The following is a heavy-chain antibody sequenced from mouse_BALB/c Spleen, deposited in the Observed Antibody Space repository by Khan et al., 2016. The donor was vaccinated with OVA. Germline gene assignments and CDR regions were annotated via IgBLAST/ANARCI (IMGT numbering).Heavy chain of an antibody. CDR2: IYWDDDK. CDR1: GFSLSASGVS. Sequence: QVTLKESGPGILQPSQTLSLTCSFSGFSLSASGVSVSWIRQPSGKGLEWLAHIYWDDDKRYNPSLKSRLTIPKDTSRNKVFLTITSVDTADTATYYCARRPRGVYSDYLFAYWGQGTLVTVSA. V-gene: IGHV8-12*01. CDR3: ARRPRGVYSDYLFAY. D-gene: IGHD2-4*01. J-gene: IGHJ3*01.